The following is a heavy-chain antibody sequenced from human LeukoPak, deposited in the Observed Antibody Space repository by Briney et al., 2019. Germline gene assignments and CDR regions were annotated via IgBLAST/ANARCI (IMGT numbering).Heavy chain of an antibody. J-gene: IGHJ4*02. V-gene: IGHV3-11*06. CDR1: GFTFSDYY. CDR3: ARVHSGYDSGYYFDY. Sequence: GGSLRLSCAASGFTFSDYYMSWIRQAPGKGREWVSYISSSSSYTNYADSVKGRFTISRDNAKNSLYLQMTSLRAEDTAVYYCARVHSGYDSGYYFDYWGQGTLVTVSS. D-gene: IGHD5-12*01. CDR2: ISSSSSYT.